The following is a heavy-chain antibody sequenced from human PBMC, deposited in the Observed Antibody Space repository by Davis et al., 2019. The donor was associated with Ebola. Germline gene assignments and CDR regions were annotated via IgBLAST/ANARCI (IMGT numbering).Heavy chain of an antibody. V-gene: IGHV3-7*03. CDR2: IKQDGREK. Sequence: GESLKISCAASGFTFSSYWMSWVRQAPGKGLEWVANIKQDGREKYYVDSVKGRFTISRDNAKNSLYLQMNSLRAEDTAVYYCARVRGTGVWGLDYWGQGTLVTVSS. D-gene: IGHD3/OR15-3a*01. J-gene: IGHJ4*02. CDR1: GFTFSSYW. CDR3: ARVRGTGVWGLDY.